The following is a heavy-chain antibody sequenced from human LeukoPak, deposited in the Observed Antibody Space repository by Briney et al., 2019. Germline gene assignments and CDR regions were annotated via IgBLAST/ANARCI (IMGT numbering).Heavy chain of an antibody. Sequence: GASVKVSCKASGYTFTGYYMHWVRQAPGQGLEWMGWINPNSGGTNYAQKFQGRVTMTRDTSISTAYMELSRLRSDDTAVYYCARDSYYDSSDKGGTDYWGQGTLVTVSS. CDR2: INPNSGGT. J-gene: IGHJ4*02. V-gene: IGHV1-2*02. CDR3: ARDSYYDSSDKGGTDY. CDR1: GYTFTGYY. D-gene: IGHD3-22*01.